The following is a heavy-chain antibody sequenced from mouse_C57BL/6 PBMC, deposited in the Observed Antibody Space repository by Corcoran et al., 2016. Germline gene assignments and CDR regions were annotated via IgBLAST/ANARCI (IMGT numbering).Heavy chain of an antibody. V-gene: IGHV1-26*01. CDR2: INPNNGGT. D-gene: IGHD4-1*01. CDR1: GYTFTDYY. J-gene: IGHJ1*03. CDR3: ARANWSWYFDV. Sequence: EVQLQQSGPELVKPGASVKISCKASGYTFTDYYMNWVKQSHGKSLEWIGDINPNNGGTSYNQKFKGKATLTVDKSSSTAYMELRSLTSEDSAVYYCARANWSWYFDVWGTGTTVTVSS.